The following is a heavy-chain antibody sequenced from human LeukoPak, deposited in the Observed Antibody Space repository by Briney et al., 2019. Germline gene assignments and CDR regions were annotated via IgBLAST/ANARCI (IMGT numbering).Heavy chain of an antibody. CDR3: ARDDSDRGLRQFDY. CDR1: GGSISSSSYY. CDR2: IYYSGTT. D-gene: IGHD5-12*01. Sequence: SETLSLTCTVSGGSISSSSYYWGWIRQPPGKGLEWIGSIYYSGTTSYNPSLKSRVTVSVDTSKNQFSLKLSSVTAADTAVYYCARDDSDRGLRQFDYWGQGTLVTVSS. J-gene: IGHJ4*02. V-gene: IGHV4-39*07.